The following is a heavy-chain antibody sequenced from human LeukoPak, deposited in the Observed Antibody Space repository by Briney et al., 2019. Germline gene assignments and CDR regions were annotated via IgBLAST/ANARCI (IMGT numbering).Heavy chain of an antibody. CDR2: ITSSSSYI. CDR1: GFTFSTYN. V-gene: IGHV3-21*01. J-gene: IGHJ4*02. CDR3: ASRIVGTPDYFDY. Sequence: GGSLRLSCAASGFTFSTYNMNWVRQAPGKGLEWVSSITSSSSYIYYADSVKGRFTISRDNAKNSLHLQMNSLRAEDTAVYYCASRIVGTPDYFDYWGQGTLVTVSS. D-gene: IGHD1-26*01.